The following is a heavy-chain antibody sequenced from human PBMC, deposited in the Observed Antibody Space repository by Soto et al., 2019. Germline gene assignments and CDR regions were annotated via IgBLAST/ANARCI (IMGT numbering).Heavy chain of an antibody. CDR1: GYTFTGYY. J-gene: IGHJ6*02. V-gene: IGHV1-2*04. CDR2: INPNSGGT. Sequence: QVPLVQSGAEVKKPGASVKVSCKASGYTFTGYYMHWVRQAPGQGLEWMGWINPNSGGTNYAQKFQGWVTMTRDTSISTAYMELSRLRSDDTAVYYCARDLGSGQDDYGMDVWGQGTTVTVSS. D-gene: IGHD6-19*01. CDR3: ARDLGSGQDDYGMDV.